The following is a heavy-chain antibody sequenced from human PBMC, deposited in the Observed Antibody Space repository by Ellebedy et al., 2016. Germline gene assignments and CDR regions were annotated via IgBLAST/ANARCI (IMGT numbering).Heavy chain of an antibody. CDR3: TPGPPAGY. CDR2: IRSKGKSYAT. V-gene: IGHV3-73*01. J-gene: IGHJ4*02. Sequence: GESLKISCATSGFTFSGYPMHWVRQASGKGLEWVGLIRSKGKSYATAYSASVSGRFTISRDDSKNMAFLQMNSLKTEDTALYYCTPGPPAGYWGQGTLVTVSS. CDR1: GFTFSGYP.